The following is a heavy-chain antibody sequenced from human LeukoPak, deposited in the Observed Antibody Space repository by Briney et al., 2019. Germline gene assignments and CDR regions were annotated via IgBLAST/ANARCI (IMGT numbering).Heavy chain of an antibody. D-gene: IGHD4-23*01. CDR2: IFWNDDN. CDR1: GFSLSTSGVG. V-gene: IGHV2-5*01. Sequence: SGPTLVNPTQTLTLTCTFSGFSLSTSGVGVVWIRQPPGKALEWLALIFWNDDNRYSPSLKSRLTITKDTSKNQVVLTMTNMDPVDTGTYYCAHAPHPTVINERGGGSFDYWGQGTLVTVSS. CDR3: AHAPHPTVINERGGGSFDY. J-gene: IGHJ4*02.